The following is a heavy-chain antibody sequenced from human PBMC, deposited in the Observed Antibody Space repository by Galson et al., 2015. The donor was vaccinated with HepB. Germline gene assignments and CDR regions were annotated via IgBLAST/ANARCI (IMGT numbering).Heavy chain of an antibody. CDR2: IWYDGSNK. J-gene: IGHJ6*03. D-gene: IGHD4-23*01. CDR1: GFTFSGYL. CDR3: ARNAVPHDYGGNSEGYFYYYYYMDV. V-gene: IGHV3-33*01. Sequence: SLRLSCAASGFTFSGYLMHWVRQAPGKGLEWVAVIWYDGSNKYYADSVKGRFTISRDNSKNTLYLQMNSLRAEDTAVYYCARNAVPHDYGGNSEGYFYYYYYMDVWGKGTTVTVSS.